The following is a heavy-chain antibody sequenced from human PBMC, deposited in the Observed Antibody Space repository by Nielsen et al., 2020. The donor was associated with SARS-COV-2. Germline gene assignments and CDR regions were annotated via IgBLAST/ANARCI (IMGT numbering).Heavy chain of an antibody. D-gene: IGHD6-19*01. CDR2: INAGNGNT. CDR1: GYTFTSYA. Sequence: ASVKVSCKASGYTFTSYAMHWVRQAPGQRLEWMGWINAGNGNTKYSQKFQGRVTITRDTSASTAYMELSSLRSENTAVYYCARDPQDSSGWYGGGGQGTLVTVSS. CDR3: ARDPQDSSGWYGG. J-gene: IGHJ4*02. V-gene: IGHV1-3*01.